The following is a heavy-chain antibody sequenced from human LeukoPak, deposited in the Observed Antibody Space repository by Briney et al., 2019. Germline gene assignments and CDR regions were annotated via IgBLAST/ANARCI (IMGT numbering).Heavy chain of an antibody. CDR3: AKDTTTHTVTTHYFDY. Sequence: GGSLRLSCAGSGFTFSSYAMSWVRQAPGKGLEWVSAISGSGADTYYADSVKGRFTISRDNSKNTLFLQMNSLRAEDSAVYYCAKDTTTHTVTTHYFDYWGQGSLVTVSS. CDR2: ISGSGADT. V-gene: IGHV3-23*01. J-gene: IGHJ4*02. D-gene: IGHD4-17*01. CDR1: GFTFSSYA.